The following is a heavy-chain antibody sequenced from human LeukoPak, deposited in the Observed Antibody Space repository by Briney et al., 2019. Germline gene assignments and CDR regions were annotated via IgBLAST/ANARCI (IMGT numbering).Heavy chain of an antibody. CDR2: ISSSGSTI. CDR1: GFTFSSYA. V-gene: IGHV3-48*04. D-gene: IGHD3-3*01. CDR3: ASGYFSHYYYMDV. Sequence: GGSLRLSCAASGFTFSSYAMHWVRQAPGKGLEWVSYISSSGSTIYYADSVKGRFTISRDNAKNSLYLQMNSLRAEDTAVYYCASGYFSHYYYMDVWGKGTTVTISS. J-gene: IGHJ6*03.